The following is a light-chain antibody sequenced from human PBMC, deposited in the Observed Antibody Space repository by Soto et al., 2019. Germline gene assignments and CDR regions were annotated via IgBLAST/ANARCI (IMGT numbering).Light chain of an antibody. CDR1: SGDVGTYDL. CDR2: EAT. Sequence: QSALTQPASVSGSPGQSITISCTGTSGDVGTYDLVSWYQHHPGAAPKLMVYEATRRPSGISNRFSGSKSGNTASLTISGLQAEDEAAYYCCSFEGSNSWVFGGGTKLTVL. V-gene: IGLV2-23*01. CDR3: CSFEGSNSWV. J-gene: IGLJ3*02.